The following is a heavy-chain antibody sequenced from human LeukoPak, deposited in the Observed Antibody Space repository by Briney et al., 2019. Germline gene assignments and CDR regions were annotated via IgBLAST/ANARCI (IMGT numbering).Heavy chain of an antibody. CDR2: ISAYNGNT. D-gene: IGHD6-13*01. CDR3: AREAATGVYFDY. Sequence: GASVKVSCKASGYTFTSYGISWVRQAPGQGLEWMGWISAYNGNTNYAHNLQGRVTMTTDTSTSTAYMELRSLTSDDTAVYYCAREAATGVYFDYWGQGTLVTVSS. J-gene: IGHJ4*02. V-gene: IGHV1-18*01. CDR1: GYTFTSYG.